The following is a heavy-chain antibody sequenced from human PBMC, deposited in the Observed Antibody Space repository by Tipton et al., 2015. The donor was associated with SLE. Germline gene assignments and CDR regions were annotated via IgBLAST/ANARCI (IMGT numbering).Heavy chain of an antibody. D-gene: IGHD3-10*01. CDR1: GFTFSNYA. V-gene: IGHV3-30*19. CDR2: ISYDGSNK. CDR3: ARDLITMVQGVTNFDY. J-gene: IGHJ4*02. Sequence: SLRLSCAGSGFTFSNYAIHWVRQAPGKGLEWVAVISYDGSNKYYADSVKGRFTISRDNSKNTLYLQMNSLRAEDTAVYYCARDLITMVQGVTNFDYWGQGTLVTVSS.